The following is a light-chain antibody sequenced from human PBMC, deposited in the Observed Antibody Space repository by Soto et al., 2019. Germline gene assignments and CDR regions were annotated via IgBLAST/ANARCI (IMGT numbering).Light chain of an antibody. CDR3: QQNYNNPYT. CDR1: QTISGR. CDR2: TAS. Sequence: DIQMTQSPSSLTASVGDRVTMTCRASQTISGRLNWYQQKSGKAPRLLIYTASTLQSGVPSRFSGSGSGTDFTLTISSLQPEAFATYYCQQNYNNPYTFGQGTNLEI. J-gene: IGKJ2*01. V-gene: IGKV1-39*01.